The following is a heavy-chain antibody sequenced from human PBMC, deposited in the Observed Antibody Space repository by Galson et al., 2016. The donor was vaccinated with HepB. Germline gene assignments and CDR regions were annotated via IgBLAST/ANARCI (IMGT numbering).Heavy chain of an antibody. J-gene: IGHJ6*02. CDR2: SSGTTPLI. CDR1: GFTLGRYG. V-gene: IGHV3-21*01. D-gene: IGHD5/OR15-5a*01. CDR3: VRGVLHV. Sequence: SLRLSCAASGFTLGRYGMNWVRQAPGKGLEWVSFSSGTTPLIYYAESVKGRFTVSRDNGENSLYLQMNNLRVEDTAVYYCVRGVLHVWGPGSTVTVSS.